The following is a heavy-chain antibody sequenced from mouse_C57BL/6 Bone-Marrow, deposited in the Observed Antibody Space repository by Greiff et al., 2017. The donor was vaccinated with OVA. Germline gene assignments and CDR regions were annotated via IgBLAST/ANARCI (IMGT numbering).Heavy chain of an antibody. V-gene: IGHV1-74*04. CDR1: GYTFTSYW. CDR2: IHPSDSDT. CDR3: AISRRAAQATDY. J-gene: IGHJ2*01. D-gene: IGHD3-2*02. Sequence: SGAELARPGASVKLSCKASGYTFTSYWMHWVKQRPGQGLEWIGRIHPSDSDTNYNQKFKGKATLTVDKSSSTAYMQLSSLTSEDSAVYYCAISRRAAQATDYWGQGTTLTVSS.